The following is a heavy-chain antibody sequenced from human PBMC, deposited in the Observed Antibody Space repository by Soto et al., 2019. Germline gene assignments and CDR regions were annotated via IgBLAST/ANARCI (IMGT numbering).Heavy chain of an antibody. J-gene: IGHJ3*02. V-gene: IGHV1-69*12. CDR1: GGTFSSYA. Sequence: QVQLVQSGAEVKKPGSSVKVSCKASGGTFSSYAISWVRQAPGQGLEWMGGIIPIFGTANYAQKLQGRVTITADEATSTAYMELSSLRSEDTAVYYCASVDSGYYDAFDIWGQGTMVTVSS. D-gene: IGHD3-22*01. CDR2: IIPIFGTA. CDR3: ASVDSGYYDAFDI.